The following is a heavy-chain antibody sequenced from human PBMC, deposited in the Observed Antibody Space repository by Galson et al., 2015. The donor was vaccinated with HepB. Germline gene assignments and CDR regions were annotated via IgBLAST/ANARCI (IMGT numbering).Heavy chain of an antibody. V-gene: IGHV1-18*01. CDR3: ARGAVVVAVGATENNWFDP. Sequence: SVKVSCKASGYTFSSYSITWVRQAPGQGLEWVGWISPHNRYTNYAQNFQGRVTMTTDTSTNTAYMELRSLRSDDTAIYYCARGAVVVAVGATENNWFDPWGRGTLATVSS. CDR1: GYTFSSYS. D-gene: IGHD2-15*01. J-gene: IGHJ5*02. CDR2: ISPHNRYT.